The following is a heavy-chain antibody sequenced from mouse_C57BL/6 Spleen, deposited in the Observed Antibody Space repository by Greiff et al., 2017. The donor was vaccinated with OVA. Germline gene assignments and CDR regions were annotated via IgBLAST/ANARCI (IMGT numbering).Heavy chain of an antibody. Sequence: VQLQQSGPELVKPGASVKIPCKASGYTFTDYNMDWVKQSHGKSLEWIGDINPNNGGTIYNQKFKGKATLTVDKSSSTAYMELRSLTSEDTAVYYCARGRYGDAMDYWGQGTSVTVSS. D-gene: IGHD1-2*01. CDR2: INPNNGGT. CDR3: ARGRYGDAMDY. CDR1: GYTFTDYN. V-gene: IGHV1-18*01. J-gene: IGHJ4*01.